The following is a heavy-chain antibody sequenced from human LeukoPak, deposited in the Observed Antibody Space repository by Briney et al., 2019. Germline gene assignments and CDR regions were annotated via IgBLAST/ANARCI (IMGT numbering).Heavy chain of an antibody. CDR3: ARESISGWFDY. CDR1: GFTFSRYN. Sequence: PGGSLRLSCAASGFTFSRYNIHWVRQAPGKGLEWMAVISYDGTNKFSADSVKGRFTISRDSSKNTLYLQMNSLRTEDTAVYYCARESISGWFDYWGRGTLVTVSS. J-gene: IGHJ4*02. V-gene: IGHV3-30-3*01. D-gene: IGHD6-19*01. CDR2: ISYDGTNK.